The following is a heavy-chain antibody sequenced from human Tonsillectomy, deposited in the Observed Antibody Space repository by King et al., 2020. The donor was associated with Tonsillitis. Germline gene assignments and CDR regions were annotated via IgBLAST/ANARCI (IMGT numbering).Heavy chain of an antibody. D-gene: IGHD3-10*01. CDR1: GGSMSSYY. Sequence: QLQESGPGLVKPSETLSLTCTVSGGSMSSYYWSWIRQPPGKGLEWIGYIYHSGSTNYNPSLKSRVTISVDTSKNQFSLKLTSVTAADTAVYYCARDSEADRGSWWYFDLWGRGTLVTVSS. CDR3: ARDSEADRGSWWYFDL. V-gene: IGHV4-59*01. J-gene: IGHJ2*01. CDR2: IYHSGST.